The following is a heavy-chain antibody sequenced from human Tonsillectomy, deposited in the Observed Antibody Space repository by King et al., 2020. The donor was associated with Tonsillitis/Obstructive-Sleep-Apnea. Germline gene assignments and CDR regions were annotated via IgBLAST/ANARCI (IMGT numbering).Heavy chain of an antibody. J-gene: IGHJ4*02. CDR3: VPCDVRTDNFHY. CDR1: GFTFSTYG. V-gene: IGHV3-33*01. CDR2: IWYDGSNK. Sequence: VQLVQSGGGVVQPGRSLRLSCAASGFTFSTYGMHWVRQAPGKGLEWVAVIWYDGSNKYYVDSVKGRFTISRDNSKNMVYLQMNSLRGEDTAVYYCVPCDVRTDNFHYWGQRTLVTVSS. D-gene: IGHD3-10*02.